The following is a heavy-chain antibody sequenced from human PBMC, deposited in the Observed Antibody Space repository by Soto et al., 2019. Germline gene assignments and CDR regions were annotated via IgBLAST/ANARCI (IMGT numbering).Heavy chain of an antibody. CDR3: ARAPRGVRGYSGYDSGY. CDR1: GGTFSSYA. V-gene: IGHV1-69*13. J-gene: IGHJ4*02. D-gene: IGHD5-12*01. CDR2: IIPIFGTA. Sequence: SVKVSCKASGGTFSSYAISWVRQAPGQGLEWMGGIIPIFGTANYAQKFQGRVTITADESTSTAYMELSSLRSDDTAVYYCARAPRGVRGYSGYDSGYWGQGTLVTVSS.